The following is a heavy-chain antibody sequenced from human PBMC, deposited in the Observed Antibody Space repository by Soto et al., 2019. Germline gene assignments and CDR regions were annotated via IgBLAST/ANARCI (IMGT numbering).Heavy chain of an antibody. CDR3: ARDWAGGTMGWGVVGGGYSRYGMDV. D-gene: IGHD3-10*01. V-gene: IGHV4-4*02. CDR2: INHSGST. CDR1: GGSISSSNW. J-gene: IGHJ6*02. Sequence: QVQLQESGPGLVKPSGTLSLTCAVSGGSISSSNWWSWVSQHPGKGLEWMGEINHSGSTNYNPPLKRLATISVDTSNNSFALKLTAVAAADAAVYYGARDWAGGTMGWGVVGGGYSRYGMDVWGQGTTVTVSS.